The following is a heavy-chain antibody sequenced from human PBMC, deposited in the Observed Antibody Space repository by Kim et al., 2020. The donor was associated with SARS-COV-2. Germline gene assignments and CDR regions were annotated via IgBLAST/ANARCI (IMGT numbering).Heavy chain of an antibody. CDR3: VMGGGLYDS. CDR1: SASISSAF. V-gene: IGHV4-59*12. J-gene: IGHJ4*02. CDR2: IFHDGKT. D-gene: IGHD3-10*01. Sequence: SETLSLTCTVSSASISSAFWSWIRQPPGKSLEWIGYIFHDGKTNYNPSLQSRVTVSVDTSKNQFSLNLSSVTAADTAVYYCVMGGGLYDSWGQGTLVTVS.